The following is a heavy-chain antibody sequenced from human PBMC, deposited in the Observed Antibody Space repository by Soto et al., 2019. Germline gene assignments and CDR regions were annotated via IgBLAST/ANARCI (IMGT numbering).Heavy chain of an antibody. V-gene: IGHV4-34*01. CDR3: ARLRAAGLSQIIAAAGSRYYYYHGMDV. Sequence: PSETLSLTCAVYGASFSGYYWSWIRQPPGKGLEWIGEINHTGSTNYNPSLKSRVTISVDTSKNQFSLKLSSVTAADTAVYYCARLRAAGLSQIIAAAGSRYYYYHGMDVWGQGTTVTVSS. J-gene: IGHJ6*02. CDR2: INHTGST. CDR1: GASFSGYY. D-gene: IGHD6-13*01.